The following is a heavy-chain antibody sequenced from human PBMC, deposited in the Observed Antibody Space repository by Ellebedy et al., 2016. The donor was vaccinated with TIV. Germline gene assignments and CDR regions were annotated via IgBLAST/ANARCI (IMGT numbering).Heavy chain of an antibody. D-gene: IGHD6-13*01. J-gene: IGHJ4*02. CDR2: FDPEDGET. CDR1: GYTFTSYY. CDR3: ATSVAAAGTWAFDY. V-gene: IGHV1-24*01. Sequence: AASVKVSCKASGYTFTSYYMHWVRQAPGKGLEWMGGFDPEDGETIYAQKFQGRVTMTEDTSTDTAYMELNSLRSEDTAVYYCATSVAAAGTWAFDYWGQGTLVTVSS.